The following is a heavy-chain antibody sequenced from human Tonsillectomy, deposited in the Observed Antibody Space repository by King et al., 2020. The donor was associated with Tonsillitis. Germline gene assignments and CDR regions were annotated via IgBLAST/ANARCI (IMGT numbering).Heavy chain of an antibody. V-gene: IGHV3-23*04. D-gene: IGHD4-17*01. Sequence: VQLVESGGGLVQPGGSLRLSCAASGFTFSSCAISWVRQVPGKGLEWVSVISGSGGNTYYADSVKGRFTISRDNSKNTLYLQMNSLRVGDTAVYYCAREPPIDYDDYGLDVFDIWGQGTMVTVSS. CDR1: GFTFSSCA. CDR3: AREPPIDYDDYGLDVFDI. CDR2: ISGSGGNT. J-gene: IGHJ3*02.